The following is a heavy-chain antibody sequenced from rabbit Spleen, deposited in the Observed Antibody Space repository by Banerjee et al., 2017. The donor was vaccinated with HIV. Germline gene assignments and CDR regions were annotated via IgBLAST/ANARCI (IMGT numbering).Heavy chain of an antibody. Sequence: QSLEESGGGLVKPGGTLTLTCTVSGFSFSSSDYMCWVRQAPGKGLEWIACIAGSSSGFTYSATWAKGRFSCSKTSSTTVTLQMTSLTVADTATYFCARDQAGYAGYGYTWGLWGQGTLVTVS. V-gene: IGHV1S40*01. CDR3: ARDQAGYAGYGYTWGL. J-gene: IGHJ4*01. D-gene: IGHD6-1*01. CDR2: IAGSSSGFT. CDR1: GFSFSSSDY.